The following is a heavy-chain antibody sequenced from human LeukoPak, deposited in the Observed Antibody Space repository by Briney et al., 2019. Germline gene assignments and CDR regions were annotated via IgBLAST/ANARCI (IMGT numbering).Heavy chain of an antibody. CDR1: GGTFSSYA. CDR2: IIPIFGTA. J-gene: IGHJ4*02. D-gene: IGHD2-2*02. CDR3: ARTTAICNSTNCHRWGFDY. Sequence: SVKVSCKASGGTFSSYAISWVRQAPGQGLEWMGGIIPIFGTANYAQKFQGRVTITTDESTSTAYMELSSLRSEDTAVYYCARTTAICNSTNCHRWGFDYWGQGTLVTVSS. V-gene: IGHV1-69*05.